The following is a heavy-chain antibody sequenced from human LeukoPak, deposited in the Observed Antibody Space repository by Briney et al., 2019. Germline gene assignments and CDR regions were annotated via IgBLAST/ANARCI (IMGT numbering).Heavy chain of an antibody. Sequence: SETLSLTCTVSGGSINSGGYYWSWIRQPPGKGLEWIGYIYQSGSTYYNPSLKSRVTISVDRSKNQFYLNLTSVTAADTAVYYCAKRVAAAGIFDYWGQGTLVTVSS. D-gene: IGHD6-13*01. CDR1: GGSINSGGYY. CDR2: IYQSGST. V-gene: IGHV4-30-2*01. J-gene: IGHJ4*02. CDR3: AKRVAAAGIFDY.